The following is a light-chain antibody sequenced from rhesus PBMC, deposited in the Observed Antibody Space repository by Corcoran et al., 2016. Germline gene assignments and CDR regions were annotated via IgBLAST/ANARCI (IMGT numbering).Light chain of an antibody. V-gene: IGKV1-43*02. CDR3: LQYNSDPLT. CDR1: QGSSTY. Sequence: DIQMTQSPSSLSASVGDRVTITCRAIQGSSTYLNRYKQKPGKAPKRLIYKASSLESGVPSRFMGCGSGTDVTLTISSLQPEDFATYYCLQYNSDPLTFGGGTKVELK. J-gene: IGKJ4*01. CDR2: KAS.